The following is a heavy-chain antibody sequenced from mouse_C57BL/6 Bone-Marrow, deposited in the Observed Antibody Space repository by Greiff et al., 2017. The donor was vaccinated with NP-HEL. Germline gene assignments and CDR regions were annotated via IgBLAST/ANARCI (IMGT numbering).Heavy chain of an antibody. J-gene: IGHJ2*01. V-gene: IGHV1-64*01. CDR1: GYTFTSYW. Sequence: VKLQQPGAELVKPGASVKLSCKASGYTFTSYWMHWVKQRPGQGLEWIGMIHPNSGSTNYNEKFKSKATLTVDKSSSTAYMQLSSLTSEDSAVYYCASPIGDPCYWGQGTTLTVSS. CDR3: ASPIGDPCY. CDR2: IHPNSGST. D-gene: IGHD6-5*01.